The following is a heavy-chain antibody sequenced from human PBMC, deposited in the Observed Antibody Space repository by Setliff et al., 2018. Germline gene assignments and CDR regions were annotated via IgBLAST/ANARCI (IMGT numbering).Heavy chain of an antibody. Sequence: SETLSLTCTVSGDSSSGHHWSWIRQPPGKGLEWIGYISRSGNTKYNPSLKSRVAISMDTSKKQFSLEVSSVTAADTAVYYCARLKYYDSGTYWGSWDYYSSMDVWGKGTTVTVSS. CDR3: ARLKYYDSGTYWGSWDYYSSMDV. D-gene: IGHD3-22*01. J-gene: IGHJ6*04. CDR1: GDSSSGHH. V-gene: IGHV4-59*11. CDR2: ISRSGNT.